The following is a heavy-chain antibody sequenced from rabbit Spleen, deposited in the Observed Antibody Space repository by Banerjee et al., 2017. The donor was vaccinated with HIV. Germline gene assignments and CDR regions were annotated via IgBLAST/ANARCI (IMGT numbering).Heavy chain of an antibody. D-gene: IGHD8-1*01. CDR2: IYPGSSGIT. J-gene: IGHJ6*01. CDR1: GFSFSSSDY. V-gene: IGHV1S45*01. CDR3: ARDTGSSFSAYGMDL. Sequence: QEQLVESGGGLVQPGGSLKLSCKASGFSFSSSDYMCWVRQAPGKGLEWIACIYPGSSGITYSATWAKGRFTISKTSSTTVTLQMTSLTAADTATYFCARDTGSSFSAYGMDLWGPGTLVTVS.